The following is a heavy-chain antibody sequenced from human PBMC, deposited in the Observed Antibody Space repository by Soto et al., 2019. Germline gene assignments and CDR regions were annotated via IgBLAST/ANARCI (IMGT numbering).Heavy chain of an antibody. CDR1: GYIFRSYW. D-gene: IGHD5-12*01. Sequence: PXGSLKISCKGSGYIFRSYWLGWVRQMPGKGLEWMGIIYPGDSDTRYSPSFQGQVTISAYKSISTAYLQWSSLKASDTDMYCCARLRGDGYTNDYYGMDVWGQGTTVTVSS. CDR3: ARLRGDGYTNDYYGMDV. V-gene: IGHV5-51*01. CDR2: IYPGDSDT. J-gene: IGHJ6*02.